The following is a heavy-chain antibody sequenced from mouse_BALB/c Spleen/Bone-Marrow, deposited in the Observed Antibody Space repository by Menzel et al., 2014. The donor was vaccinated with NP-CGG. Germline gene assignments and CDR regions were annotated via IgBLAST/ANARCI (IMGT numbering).Heavy chain of an antibody. CDR3: ARLGYYGWFAY. Sequence: EVKLMESGGGLVQPGGSLKLSCAASGFDFSRYWMSWVRQAPGKGLQWIGEINPESNTINYTPSLKDNFIISRDNAKNTLYLQMSKVRSEDTALYCCARLGYYGWFAYWGQGTLVTVSA. V-gene: IGHV4-1*02. D-gene: IGHD2-3*01. CDR2: INPESNTI. J-gene: IGHJ3*01. CDR1: GFDFSRYW.